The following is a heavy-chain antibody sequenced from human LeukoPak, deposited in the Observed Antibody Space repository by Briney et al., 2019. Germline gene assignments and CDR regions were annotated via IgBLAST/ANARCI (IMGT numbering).Heavy chain of an antibody. D-gene: IGHD3-10*01. CDR2: IYYSGST. J-gene: IGHJ2*01. V-gene: IGHV4-59*01. CDR3: TRISGDEKYFDL. CDR1: YGSIRRYY. Sequence: PSETLSLTCTVSYGSIRRYYWTWIRQPPGKGLEWIGYIYYSGSTNCNPSLQSRVAISVDTSKNQFSLNLSSVTAADTAVYFCTRISGDEKYFDLWGRGTLVTVSS.